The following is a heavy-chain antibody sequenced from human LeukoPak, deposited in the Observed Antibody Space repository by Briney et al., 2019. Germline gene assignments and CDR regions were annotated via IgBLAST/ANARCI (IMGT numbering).Heavy chain of an antibody. V-gene: IGHV3-21*06. D-gene: IGHD6-13*01. CDR3: GRGPFSSSWSDFDY. Sequence: PGGSLRLSCAASGFTFSDYSLNWVRQAPGKGLEWVSCVSGDSRYIYYADSVKGRSTISRDNAQNSLYLHMNSLRAEDTAVYYCGRGPFSSSWSDFDYWGQGTLVTVSS. CDR1: GFTFSDYS. CDR2: VSGDSRYI. J-gene: IGHJ4*02.